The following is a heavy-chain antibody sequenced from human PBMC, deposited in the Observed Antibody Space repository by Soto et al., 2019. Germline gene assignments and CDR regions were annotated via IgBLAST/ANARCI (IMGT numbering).Heavy chain of an antibody. CDR3: ASPHPYSSGWYDPVFDY. Sequence: GGSLRLSCAASGFTFSSYAMHWVRQAPGKGLEWVAVISYDGSNKYYADSVKGRFTISRDNSKNTLYLQMNSLRAEDTAVYYCASPHPYSSGWYDPVFDYWGQGTLVTVSS. D-gene: IGHD6-19*01. CDR2: ISYDGSNK. V-gene: IGHV3-30-3*01. CDR1: GFTFSSYA. J-gene: IGHJ4*02.